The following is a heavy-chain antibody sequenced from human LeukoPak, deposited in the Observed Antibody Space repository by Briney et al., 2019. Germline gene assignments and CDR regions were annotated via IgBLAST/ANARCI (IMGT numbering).Heavy chain of an antibody. CDR1: GYTFSGYY. CDR3: ARVLKGYGSGSYYPDY. Sequence: GASVKVSCNASGYTFSGYYMHWVRQAPGQGLEWMGWINPNSGGTNYAQKFQGRVTMTRDTSISTAYMELSRLRSDDTAVYYCARVLKGYGSGSYYPDYWGQGTLVTVSS. V-gene: IGHV1-2*02. CDR2: INPNSGGT. D-gene: IGHD3-10*01. J-gene: IGHJ4*02.